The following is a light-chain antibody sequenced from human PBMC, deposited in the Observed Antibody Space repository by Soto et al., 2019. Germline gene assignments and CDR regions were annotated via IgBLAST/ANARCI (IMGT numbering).Light chain of an antibody. J-gene: IGKJ1*01. Sequence: EIVLTQSPGTLSLSPGERASLSCRASQSVYTTFLAWYQQKPGQAPRLLIYATSTRASGIPDRFSGSGSGTDFTLTSSRLEAEDFAVYYCLQYGSSLWTFGQGTKVEIK. CDR2: ATS. CDR1: QSVYTTF. CDR3: LQYGSSLWT. V-gene: IGKV3-20*01.